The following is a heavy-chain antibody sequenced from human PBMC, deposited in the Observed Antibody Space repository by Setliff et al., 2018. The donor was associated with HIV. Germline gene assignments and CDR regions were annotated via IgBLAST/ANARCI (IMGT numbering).Heavy chain of an antibody. CDR2: IGTAGDT. Sequence: GESLRLSCAASGFTFSSYDMHWVRQATGKGLEWVSAIGTAGDTYYPGSVKGRFTISRENAKNSLYLQMNSLRAGDTAVYYCAGESSIAVAEYFQHWGQGTLVTVSS. D-gene: IGHD6-19*01. V-gene: IGHV3-13*01. CDR1: GFTFSSYD. J-gene: IGHJ1*01. CDR3: AGESSIAVAEYFQH.